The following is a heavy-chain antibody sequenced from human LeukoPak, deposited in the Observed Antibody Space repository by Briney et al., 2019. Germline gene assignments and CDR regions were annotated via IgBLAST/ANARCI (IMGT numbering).Heavy chain of an antibody. CDR1: GFTFSSYA. J-gene: IGHJ6*02. CDR2: ISYDGTNK. V-gene: IGHV3-30*04. Sequence: PGGSLRLSCAASGFTFSSYAMHWVRQAPGKGLEWVAVISYDGTNKYYADSVKGRFTISRDNSKNTLYLQMNSLRAEDTAVYYCARADTPPHYYGMDVWGQGTTVTVSS. CDR3: ARADTPPHYYGMDV.